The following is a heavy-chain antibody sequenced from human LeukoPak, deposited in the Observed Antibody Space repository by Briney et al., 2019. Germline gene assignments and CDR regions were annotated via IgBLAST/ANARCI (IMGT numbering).Heavy chain of an antibody. CDR3: AKDEAYSSGWRVYYYYGMDV. V-gene: IGHV3-66*01. D-gene: IGHD6-19*01. Sequence: GGSLRLSCAASGFTVSSNYMSWVRQAPGKGLEWVSVIYSGGSTYYADSVKGRFTISRDNSKNTLYLQMNSLRAEDTAVYYCAKDEAYSSGWRVYYYYGMDVWGQGTTVTVSS. J-gene: IGHJ6*02. CDR2: IYSGGST. CDR1: GFTVSSNY.